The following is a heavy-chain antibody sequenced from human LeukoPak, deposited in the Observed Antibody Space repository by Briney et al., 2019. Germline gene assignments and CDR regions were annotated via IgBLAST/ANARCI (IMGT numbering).Heavy chain of an antibody. CDR2: ISDSGGST. V-gene: IGHV3-23*01. Sequence: GGSLRLSCAVSGITLSNYGISWVRQAPGKGLEWVAGISDSGGSTNYADSVKGRFTISRDNPKNTLYLQMNSLRAEDTAVYFCARRGVVIRVILVGFHKEAFYFDSWGQGALVTVSS. J-gene: IGHJ4*02. CDR3: ARRGVVIRVILVGFHKEAFYFDS. D-gene: IGHD3-22*01. CDR1: GITLSNYG.